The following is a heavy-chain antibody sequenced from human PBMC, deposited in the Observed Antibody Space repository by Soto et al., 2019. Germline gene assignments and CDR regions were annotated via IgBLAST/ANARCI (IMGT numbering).Heavy chain of an antibody. CDR3: ARWGTTGGLDD. CDR2: TSYDGSNN. D-gene: IGHD3-16*01. Sequence: QVQLVESGGGVVQPGTSLRLSCVGSGFTFRSYVIHWVRQAPGKGLEWVALTSYDGSNNFYGDSVKGRFTISRHNSRNTVELQMDSLKFEDTAIYYCARWGTTGGLDDWGQGTLVSVSS. V-gene: IGHV3-33*05. CDR1: GFTFRSYV. J-gene: IGHJ4*02.